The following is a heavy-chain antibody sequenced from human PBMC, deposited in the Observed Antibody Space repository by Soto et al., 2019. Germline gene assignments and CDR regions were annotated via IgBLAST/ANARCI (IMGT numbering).Heavy chain of an antibody. V-gene: IGHV1-69*08. CDR2: IIPILGIA. Sequence: QVQLVQSGAEVKKPGSSVKVSCKASGGTFSSYTISWVRQAPGQGLEWMGRIIPILGIANSAQKFQGRVTITADESTVKASMELSSLRSEDTAVYYCSRDVSEWPGWFDPWGQGTLVTVSS. D-gene: IGHD3-3*01. CDR3: SRDVSEWPGWFDP. J-gene: IGHJ5*02. CDR1: GGTFSSYT.